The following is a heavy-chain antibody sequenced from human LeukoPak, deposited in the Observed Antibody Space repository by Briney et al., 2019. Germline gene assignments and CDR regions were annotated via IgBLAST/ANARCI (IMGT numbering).Heavy chain of an antibody. Sequence: PGGSLRLSCAASGFTFSSYAMSWVRQAPGKGLEWVSAITGSGDDTYHADSVKGRFSISRDNSKDTLYLQMNSLRAEDSAAYYCSKGSRASRPYYFDFWGQGTLVTVSS. CDR3: SKGSRASRPYYFDF. V-gene: IGHV3-23*01. J-gene: IGHJ4*02. CDR2: ITGSGDDT. D-gene: IGHD3-10*01. CDR1: GFTFSSYA.